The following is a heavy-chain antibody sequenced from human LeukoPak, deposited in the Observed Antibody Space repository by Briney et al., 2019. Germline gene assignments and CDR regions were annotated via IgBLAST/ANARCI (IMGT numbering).Heavy chain of an antibody. V-gene: IGHV4-34*01. J-gene: IGHJ4*02. CDR2: INHSGST. CDR1: GGSFSGYY. Sequence: SETLSLTCAVYGGSFSGYYWSWIRQPPGKGLEWIGEINHSGSTNYNPSLKSRVTISVDTSKNPFSLKLSSVTAADTAVYYCARGFYYDSSGYQFDYWGQGTLVTVSS. D-gene: IGHD3-22*01. CDR3: ARGFYYDSSGYQFDY.